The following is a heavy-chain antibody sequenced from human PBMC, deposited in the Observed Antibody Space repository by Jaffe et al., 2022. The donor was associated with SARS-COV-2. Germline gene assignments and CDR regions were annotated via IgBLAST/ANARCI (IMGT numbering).Heavy chain of an antibody. Sequence: EVQLLESGGGLVQPGGSLRLSCAASGFTFSSYAMSWVRQAPGKGLEWVSGISASGRATYYADSVKGRFTISRDNSKNTLFLQMNSLRAEDTAVYYCAQMGSGNYYSNFDYWGQGTLVTVSS. J-gene: IGHJ4*02. CDR2: ISASGRAT. CDR3: AQMGSGNYYSNFDY. CDR1: GFTFSSYA. V-gene: IGHV3-23*01. D-gene: IGHD1-26*01.